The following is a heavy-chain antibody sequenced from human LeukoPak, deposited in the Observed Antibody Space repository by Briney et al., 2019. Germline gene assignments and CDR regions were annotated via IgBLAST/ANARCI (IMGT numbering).Heavy chain of an antibody. Sequence: ASVKVSCKASGYTFTSYGISWVRQAPGQGLEWMGWINTYNGNTNYAQKLQGRVTMTTETSTSTAYMELRSLRSDDTAVYYCARDGGAYSGYDLDVWGKGTTVTISS. D-gene: IGHD2-21*01. CDR2: INTYNGNT. CDR3: ARDGGAYSGYDLDV. V-gene: IGHV1-18*01. CDR1: GYTFTSYG. J-gene: IGHJ6*03.